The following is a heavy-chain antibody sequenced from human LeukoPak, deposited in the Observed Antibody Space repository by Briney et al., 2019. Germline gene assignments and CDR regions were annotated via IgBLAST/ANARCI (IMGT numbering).Heavy chain of an antibody. Sequence: ASVKVSCKASGYTFTSYAMNWVRQAPGQGLEWMGWISVYKGDTKYAQNIQGRVTMTTDTSTSTAYMELTSLRSDNTAVYYCARVLWFGELSPGHWGQGTLVTVSS. CDR3: ARVLWFGELSPGH. V-gene: IGHV1-18*01. J-gene: IGHJ4*02. D-gene: IGHD3-10*01. CDR2: ISVYKGDT. CDR1: GYTFTSYA.